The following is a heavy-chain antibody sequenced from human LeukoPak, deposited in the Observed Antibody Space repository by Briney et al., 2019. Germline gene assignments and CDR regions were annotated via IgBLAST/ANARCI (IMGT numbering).Heavy chain of an antibody. CDR2: INPSGGST. D-gene: IGHD1-26*01. Sequence: ASVKVSCKAPGYTFTSYYMHWVRQAPGQGLEWMGIINPSGGSTSYAQKFQGRVTMTRDTSTSTVYMELSSLRSEDTAVYYCASARELQLFDYWGQGTLVTVSS. V-gene: IGHV1-46*01. J-gene: IGHJ4*02. CDR1: GYTFTSYY. CDR3: ASARELQLFDY.